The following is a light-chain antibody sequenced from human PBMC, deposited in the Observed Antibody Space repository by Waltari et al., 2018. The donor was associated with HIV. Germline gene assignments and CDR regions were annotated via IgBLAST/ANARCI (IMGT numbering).Light chain of an antibody. CDR2: KAS. Sequence: DIQMTQSPSTLSASVGDRVTITCRASQSIISWLAWYPQKPGKAPKLLIYKASTLQSGVPSRFSGSGSATKFTLTISSLQPDDFATYYCQQYNNHWTFGQGTKVEIK. CDR1: QSIISW. V-gene: IGKV1-5*03. J-gene: IGKJ1*01. CDR3: QQYNNHWT.